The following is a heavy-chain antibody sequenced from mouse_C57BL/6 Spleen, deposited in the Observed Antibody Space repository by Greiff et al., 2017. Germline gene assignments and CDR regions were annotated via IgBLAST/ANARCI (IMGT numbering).Heavy chain of an antibody. CDR3: SRAGIYYDYSAWIAY. Sequence: QVQLQQPGAELVMPGASVKLSCKASGYTFTSYWMHWVKQRPGQGLEWIGEIDPSDSYTNYNQKFKGKSTLTVDKSSSTAYMQLSSLTSADSAVYYCSRAGIYYDYSAWIAYWGQGTLVTVSA. V-gene: IGHV1-69*01. CDR1: GYTFTSYW. D-gene: IGHD2-4*01. J-gene: IGHJ3*01. CDR2: IDPSDSYT.